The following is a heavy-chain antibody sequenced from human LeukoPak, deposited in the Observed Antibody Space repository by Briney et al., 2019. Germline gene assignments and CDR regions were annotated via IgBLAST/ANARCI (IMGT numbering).Heavy chain of an antibody. CDR2: IKSKTDGGTT. CDR3: TTDSAGSYLYYFDY. J-gene: IGHJ4*02. V-gene: IGHV3-15*01. Sequence: GGSLRPSCAASGFTFSNAWMSWVRQAPGKGLEWVGRIKSKTDGGTTDYAAPVKGRFTISRDDSKNTLYLQMNSLKTEDTAVYYCTTDSAGSYLYYFDYWGQGTLVTVSS. CDR1: GFTFSNAW. D-gene: IGHD1-26*01.